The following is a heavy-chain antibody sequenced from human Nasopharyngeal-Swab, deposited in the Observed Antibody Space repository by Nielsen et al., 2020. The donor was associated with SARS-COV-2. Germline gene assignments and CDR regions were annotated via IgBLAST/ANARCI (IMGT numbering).Heavy chain of an antibody. Sequence: GGSLTLSCAGSGYTFSSYWMHWVRQVPGKGLVWVSRINEDGSIRDYADSVKGRFTISRDTSKNTLYLQMNRLRAEDTAMYYCARHDYCESWGQGTLVTVSS. CDR3: ARHDYCES. CDR2: INEDGSIR. V-gene: IGHV3-74*01. CDR1: GYTFSSYW. J-gene: IGHJ4*02.